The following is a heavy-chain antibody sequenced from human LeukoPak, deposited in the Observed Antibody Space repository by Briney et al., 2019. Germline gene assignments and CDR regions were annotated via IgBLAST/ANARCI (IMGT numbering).Heavy chain of an antibody. V-gene: IGHV4-39*07. CDR2: IYYSGST. D-gene: IGHD2-2*01. Sequence: SETLSRTCAVSGGSISSSSYYWGWIRQPPGKGLEWIGSIYYSGSTYYNPSLKSRVTISVDTSKNQFSLKLSSVTAADTAVYYCAREVVVPAALTYYYYYYMDVWGKGTTVTVSS. CDR3: AREVVVPAALTYYYYYYMDV. CDR1: GGSISSSSYY. J-gene: IGHJ6*03.